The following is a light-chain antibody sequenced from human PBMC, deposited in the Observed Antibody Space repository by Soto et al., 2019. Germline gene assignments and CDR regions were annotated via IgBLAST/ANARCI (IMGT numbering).Light chain of an antibody. V-gene: IGLV2-23*02. CDR2: EVT. CDR3: CSYAGSSTVV. Sequence: QSALTQPASVSGSPGQSITISCTGTSSNVGSYHLVSWYQQHPGKVPKLMIYEVTKRPSGISNRFSGSKSGNTASLTISGLQAEDEADYYCCSYAGSSTVVFGGGTKLTVL. J-gene: IGLJ2*01. CDR1: SSNVGSYHL.